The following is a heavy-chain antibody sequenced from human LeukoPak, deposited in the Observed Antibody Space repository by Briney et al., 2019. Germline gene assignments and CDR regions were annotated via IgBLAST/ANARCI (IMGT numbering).Heavy chain of an antibody. CDR2: IRYDGSNK. V-gene: IGHV3-30*02. Sequence: GGSLRLSCAASGFTFSSYGMHRVRQAPGKGLEWVAFIRYDGSNKYYADSVKGRFTISRDNSKNTLYLQMNSLRAEDTAVYYCAKDISYYDFWSGYKLDYWGQGTLVTVSS. CDR1: GFTFSSYG. CDR3: AKDISYYDFWSGYKLDY. J-gene: IGHJ4*02. D-gene: IGHD3-3*01.